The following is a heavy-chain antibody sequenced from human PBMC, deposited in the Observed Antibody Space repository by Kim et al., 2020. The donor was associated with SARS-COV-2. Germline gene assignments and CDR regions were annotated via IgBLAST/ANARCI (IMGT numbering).Heavy chain of an antibody. V-gene: IGHV3-23*01. CDR3: AKCPSYSSSWYGYYFDY. J-gene: IGHJ4*02. Sequence: GGSLRLSCAASGFTFSSYAMSWVRQAPGKGLEWVSAISGSGGSTYYADSGKGRFTISRDNSKNTLYLQMNSLRAEETAVYYCAKCPSYSSSWYGYYFDYWGQGTLVTVSS. CDR2: ISGSGGST. CDR1: GFTFSSYA. D-gene: IGHD6-13*01.